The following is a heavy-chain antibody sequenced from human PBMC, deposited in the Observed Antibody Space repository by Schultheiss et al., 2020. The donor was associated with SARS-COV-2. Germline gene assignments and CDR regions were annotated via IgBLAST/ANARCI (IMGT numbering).Heavy chain of an antibody. Sequence: SQTLSLTCAVYGGSFSGYYWSWIRQPPGKGLEWIGYIYYSGSTNYNPSLKSRVTISVDTSKNQFSLKLSSVTAADTAVYYCARWEYYDFWSGFFDYWGQGTLVTVSS. J-gene: IGHJ4*02. CDR3: ARWEYYDFWSGFFDY. CDR2: IYYSGST. V-gene: IGHV4-59*01. CDR1: GGSFSGYY. D-gene: IGHD3-3*01.